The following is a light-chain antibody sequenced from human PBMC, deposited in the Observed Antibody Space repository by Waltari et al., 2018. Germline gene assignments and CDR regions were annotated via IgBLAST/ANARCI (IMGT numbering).Light chain of an antibody. CDR2: GAS. CDR1: QGVSHSN. V-gene: IGKV3-20*01. J-gene: IGKJ4*01. Sequence: EIVLTQSPGTLSLSPGERATLSCGATQGVSHSNLAWYQQKGGQAPRLLIYGASSRATGIPDRFSGSGAGTDFTLSISRLEPEDYGVYYCQQYAGAPITFGGGTKVEI. CDR3: QQYAGAPIT.